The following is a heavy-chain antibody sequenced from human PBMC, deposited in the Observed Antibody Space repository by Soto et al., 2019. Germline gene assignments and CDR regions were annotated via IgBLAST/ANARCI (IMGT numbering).Heavy chain of an antibody. J-gene: IGHJ5*02. D-gene: IGHD2-8*01. Sequence: PSETLSLTCTVSVGSISSYYWSWIRQPRGKGLEWIGYIYYSGSTNYNPSLKSRVTISVDTSKNQFSLKLSSVTAADTAVYYCARSYGLMVYAIVFDPWGQGTLVTVSS. CDR3: ARSYGLMVYAIVFDP. CDR1: VGSISSYY. CDR2: IYYSGST. V-gene: IGHV4-59*01.